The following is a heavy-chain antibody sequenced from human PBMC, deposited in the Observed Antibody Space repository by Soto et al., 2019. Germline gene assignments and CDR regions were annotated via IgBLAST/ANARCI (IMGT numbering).Heavy chain of an antibody. V-gene: IGHV3-48*02. J-gene: IGHJ3*02. CDR2: ISSISTI. Sequence: GGSLRLSCAASGFTFSDYSMNWVRQVPGKGLEWVSHISSISTIYYADSVKGRFTVSRDNAKTSLYRKMNSLRDEDTAVYYCAGNSPYYYDTTAFDIWGQGTMVTVSS. CDR3: AGNSPYYYDTTAFDI. D-gene: IGHD3-22*01. CDR1: GFTFSDYS.